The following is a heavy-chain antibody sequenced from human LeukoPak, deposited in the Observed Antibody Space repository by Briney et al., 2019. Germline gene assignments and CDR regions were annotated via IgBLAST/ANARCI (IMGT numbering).Heavy chain of an antibody. J-gene: IGHJ4*02. V-gene: IGHV3-15*01. CDR1: GFTFSAYA. Sequence: GGSLRLSCTASGFTFSAYAMMWVRQAPGKGPEWVGRIKSSADGGATDYAAPVKGRFSVSRDDSKDTLYLQMNSLKTEDTAVYYCSLRYCSGTSCPGYWGQGTLVTVSS. CDR3: SLRYCSGTSCPGY. CDR2: IKSSADGGAT. D-gene: IGHD2-8*02.